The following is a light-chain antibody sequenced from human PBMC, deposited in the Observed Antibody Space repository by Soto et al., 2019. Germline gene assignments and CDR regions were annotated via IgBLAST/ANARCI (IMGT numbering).Light chain of an antibody. CDR3: QQYTTSRT. CDR2: GAS. V-gene: IGKV3-20*01. Sequence: EIVLTQSPGTLSLSPGERATLSCRASQSVSSNYLACYQQKPGQAPRLLIYGASSRATGIPDRFSGSGSGTDFTLTISRLEPEDFAVYFCQQYTTSRTFGQGTKVEVK. CDR1: QSVSSNY. J-gene: IGKJ1*01.